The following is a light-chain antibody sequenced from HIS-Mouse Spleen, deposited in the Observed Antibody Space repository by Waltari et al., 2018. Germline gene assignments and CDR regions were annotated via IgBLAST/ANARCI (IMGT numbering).Light chain of an antibody. J-gene: IGLJ2*01. Sequence: QSALTQPPSVSGSPGQSVTISCTGTSSDVGSYNRVSWYQQPPGTGPKRMIYEVSNRPSGVPDRFSGSKSGNTASLTISGLQAEDEADYYCSLYTSSSTLVFGGGTKLTVL. V-gene: IGLV2-18*01. CDR1: SSDVGSYNR. CDR2: EVS. CDR3: SLYTSSSTLV.